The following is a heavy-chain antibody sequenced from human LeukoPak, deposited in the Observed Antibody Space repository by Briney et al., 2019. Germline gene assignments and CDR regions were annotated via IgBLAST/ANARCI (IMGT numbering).Heavy chain of an antibody. J-gene: IGHJ4*02. D-gene: IGHD3-22*01. CDR1: VCTFSSYA. CDR2: INPSGGST. Sequence: GASVKVSCKASVCTFSSYAISWVRQAPGQGFEWMGIINPSGGSTSYAQKFQGRVTMTRDTSTSTVYMELSSLRSEDTAVYYCPSEYYDSSGYQTGGYWGQGTLVTVSS. CDR3: PSEYYDSSGYQTGGY. V-gene: IGHV1-46*01.